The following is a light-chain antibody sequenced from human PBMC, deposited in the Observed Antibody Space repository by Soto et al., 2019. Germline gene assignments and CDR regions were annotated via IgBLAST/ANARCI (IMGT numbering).Light chain of an antibody. Sequence: ESQLTQYTSTLSGSVGDRVSFSCQASQTISSWLAWYQQKPGKAPKLLIYKASTLKSGVPSRFSGSGSGTEFTLTISSLQPDDFATYYCQHYNSYSEAFGQGTKVDIK. CDR3: QHYNSYSEA. J-gene: IGKJ1*01. V-gene: IGKV1-5*03. CDR1: QTISSW. CDR2: KAS.